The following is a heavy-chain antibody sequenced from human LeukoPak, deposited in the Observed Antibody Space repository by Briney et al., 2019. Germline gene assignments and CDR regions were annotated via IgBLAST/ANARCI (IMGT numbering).Heavy chain of an antibody. CDR2: INTNTGNP. CDR1: GYTFTSYA. J-gene: IGHJ5*02. D-gene: IGHD4-17*01. V-gene: IGHV7-4-1*02. CDR3: ARSNGLTVTTRRRAFDP. Sequence: ASVKVSCTASGYTFTSYAMNWVRQAPGQGLEWMGWINTNTGNPTYAQGFTGRFVFSLDTSVSTAYLQISSLKAEDTAVYYCARSNGLTVTTRRRAFDPWGQGTLVTVSS.